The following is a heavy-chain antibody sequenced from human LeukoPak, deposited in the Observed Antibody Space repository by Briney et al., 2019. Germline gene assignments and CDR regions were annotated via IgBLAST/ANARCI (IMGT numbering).Heavy chain of an antibody. V-gene: IGHV4-4*07. CDR3: AKSNGYGLIDY. Sequence: SETLSLTCTVSGGSISNYFWSWVRQPAGKGLEWIGRIHSTGRSDYNPSLKSRITMSVDTSKNQFSLKLSSVTAADTAMYYCAKSNGYGLIDYWGQGTLVTVPS. J-gene: IGHJ4*02. CDR2: IHSTGRS. CDR1: GGSISNYF. D-gene: IGHD5-12*01.